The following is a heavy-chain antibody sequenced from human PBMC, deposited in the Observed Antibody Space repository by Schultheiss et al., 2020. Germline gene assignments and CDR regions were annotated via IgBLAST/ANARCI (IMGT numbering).Heavy chain of an antibody. CDR2: MNPNSGNT. CDR1: GYTFTGYY. J-gene: IGHJ5*02. CDR3: AKLGGWYGHWFDP. D-gene: IGHD6-19*01. V-gene: IGHV1-8*02. Sequence: ASVKVSCKASGYTFTGYYMHWVRQATGQGLEWMGWMNPNSGNTGYAQKFQGRVTMTRNTSISTAYMELSRLRSDDTAVYYCAKLGGWYGHWFDPWGQGTLVTVSS.